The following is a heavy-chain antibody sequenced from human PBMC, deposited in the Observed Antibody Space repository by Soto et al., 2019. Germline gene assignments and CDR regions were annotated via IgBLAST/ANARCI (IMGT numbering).Heavy chain of an antibody. Sequence: ASVKVSCKASGYTFTSYGISWVRQAPGQGLEWMGWISAYNGNTNYAQKLQGRVTMTTDTSTSTAYMELRSLRSDDTAVYYCPRVLAFYYDSSGSADYWGQGTLVNVSS. V-gene: IGHV1-18*01. D-gene: IGHD3-22*01. J-gene: IGHJ4*02. CDR2: ISAYNGNT. CDR3: PRVLAFYYDSSGSADY. CDR1: GYTFTSYG.